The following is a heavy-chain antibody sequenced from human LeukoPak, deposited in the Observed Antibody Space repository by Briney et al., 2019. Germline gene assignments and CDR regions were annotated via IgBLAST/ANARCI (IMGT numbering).Heavy chain of an antibody. J-gene: IGHJ3*02. D-gene: IGHD3-22*01. Sequence: GGSLRLSCAASGFTFSDCYMSWIRQAPGKGLEWVSYISSSGSTIYYADSVKGRFTISRDNAKNSLYLQMNSLRAEDTAVYYCARDHTSWLTDAFDIWGQGTMVTVSS. V-gene: IGHV3-11*01. CDR2: ISSSGSTI. CDR3: ARDHTSWLTDAFDI. CDR1: GFTFSDCY.